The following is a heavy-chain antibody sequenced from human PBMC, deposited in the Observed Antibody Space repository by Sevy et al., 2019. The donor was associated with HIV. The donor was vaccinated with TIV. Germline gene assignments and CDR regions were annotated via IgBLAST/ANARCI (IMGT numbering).Heavy chain of an antibody. D-gene: IGHD6-19*01. CDR2: IFSSGST. CDR1: GFTANDKY. J-gene: IGHJ4*02. V-gene: IGHV3-66*02. CDR3: VSLFLSYRSGWSYFDY. Sequence: GGSLRLSYAISGFTANDKYISWVRQAPGKGLEWVSVIFSSGSTYYADSAKGRFTISRDNSKNTVDLQMNSVRAEDTAVYYCVSLFLSYRSGWSYFDYWGQGTLVTVSS.